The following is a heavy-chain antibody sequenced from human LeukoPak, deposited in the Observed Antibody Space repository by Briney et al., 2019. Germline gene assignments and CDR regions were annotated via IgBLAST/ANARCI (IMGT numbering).Heavy chain of an antibody. CDR2: TNTDGSST. Sequence: GGSLRLSCAASGFTFSSYWMHWVRQAPGKGLVWVSRTNTDGSSTSYADSVKGRFTISRDNAKNTLYLQMNSLRDEDTAVYHCARDRKSSGLPFDYWGQGTLVTVSS. CDR1: GFTFSSYW. J-gene: IGHJ4*02. V-gene: IGHV3-74*01. D-gene: IGHD6-19*01. CDR3: ARDRKSSGLPFDY.